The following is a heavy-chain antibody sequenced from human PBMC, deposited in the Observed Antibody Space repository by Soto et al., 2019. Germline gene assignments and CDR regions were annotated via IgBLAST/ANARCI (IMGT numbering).Heavy chain of an antibody. Sequence: QVQLVQSGAEVKKPGSSVKVSCKASGGTFSSYAISWVRQAPGQGLEWMGGIIPIFGTANYAQKFQGRVTITADESTSTAYMELSSLRSEDTSVYYCALCRGELLARRGYYYGMDVWGQGTTVTVSS. D-gene: IGHD1-26*01. CDR3: ALCRGELLARRGYYYGMDV. J-gene: IGHJ6*02. V-gene: IGHV1-69*01. CDR1: GGTFSSYA. CDR2: IIPIFGTA.